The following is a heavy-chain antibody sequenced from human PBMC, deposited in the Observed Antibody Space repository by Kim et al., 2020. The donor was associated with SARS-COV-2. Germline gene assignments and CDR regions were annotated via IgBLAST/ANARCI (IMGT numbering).Heavy chain of an antibody. Sequence: GRSLRLSCAASGFTFSSYAMHWVRQAPGKGLEWVAVISNDGSNKYYADSVKGRFTISRDNSKNTLYLQMNSLRAEDTAVYYCARDATYYYDSSGYYYPQTDYYHYYGMDVWGQGTTVTGSS. J-gene: IGHJ6*02. CDR2: ISNDGSNK. V-gene: IGHV3-30*04. CDR1: GFTFSSYA. D-gene: IGHD3-22*01. CDR3: ARDATYYYDSSGYYYPQTDYYHYYGMDV.